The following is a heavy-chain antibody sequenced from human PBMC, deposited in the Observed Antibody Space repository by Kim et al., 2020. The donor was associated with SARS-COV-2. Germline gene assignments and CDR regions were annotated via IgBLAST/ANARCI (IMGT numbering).Heavy chain of an antibody. Sequence: SETLSLTCTVSGGSISSYYWSWIRQPPGKGLEWIGYIYYSGSTNYNASLKSRVTISVDTSKNQFSLKLSSVTAADTAVYYCARAGDCSGGSCYFGGYYYYYGMDVWGQGTTVTVSS. D-gene: IGHD2-15*01. CDR3: ARAGDCSGGSCYFGGYYYYYGMDV. CDR2: IYYSGST. J-gene: IGHJ6*02. V-gene: IGHV4-59*01. CDR1: GGSISSYY.